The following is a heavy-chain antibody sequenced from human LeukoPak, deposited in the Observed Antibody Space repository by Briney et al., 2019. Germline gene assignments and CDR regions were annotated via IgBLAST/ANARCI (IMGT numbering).Heavy chain of an antibody. Sequence: SGPTLVKPTQTLTLTCTFSGFSLTTGGVGVAWIRQPPGEALEWLALIYWADDKRYSPSLKSRLTITKDTSKNQVVLTMTNMDPVDTATYYCAHRQAAYCSSTSCHEGVFDIWGQGTMVTVSS. V-gene: IGHV2-5*02. CDR2: IYWADDK. D-gene: IGHD2-2*01. CDR3: AHRQAAYCSSTSCHEGVFDI. J-gene: IGHJ3*02. CDR1: GFSLTTGGVG.